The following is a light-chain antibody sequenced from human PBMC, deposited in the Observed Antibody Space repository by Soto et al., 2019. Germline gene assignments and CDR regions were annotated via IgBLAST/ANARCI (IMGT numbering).Light chain of an antibody. V-gene: IGKV3-20*01. CDR1: QSVSSSY. J-gene: IGKJ4*01. CDR2: GAS. Sequence: EIGLTQSPGTLSLSPVERATLSCRASQSVSSSYLDWYQQKPGQAPRLLIYGASSRATGIPDRFSGSGSGTDFTLTMSRLEPEDFAVYYCQQYGSSLLTFGGGTKVEIK. CDR3: QQYGSSLLT.